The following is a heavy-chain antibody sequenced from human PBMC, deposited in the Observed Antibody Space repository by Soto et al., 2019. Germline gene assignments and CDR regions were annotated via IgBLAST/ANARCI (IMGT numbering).Heavy chain of an antibody. V-gene: IGHV3-30*18. CDR2: ISYDGSNK. Sequence: GGSLRLSCAASGFTFSSYGMHWVRQAPGKGLEWVAVISYDGSNKYYADSVKGRFTISRDNSKNTLYLQMNSLRAEDTAVYYCAKDLKSGSGRLYWGKGTLVTFSS. CDR3: AKDLKSGSGRLY. CDR1: GFTFSSYG. J-gene: IGHJ4*02. D-gene: IGHD3-10*01.